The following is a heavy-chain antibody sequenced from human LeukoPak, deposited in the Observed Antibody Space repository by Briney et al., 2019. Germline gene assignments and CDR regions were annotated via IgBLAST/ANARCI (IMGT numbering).Heavy chain of an antibody. V-gene: IGHV4-59*01. D-gene: IGHD4-17*01. Sequence: PSETLSLTCTVSGGSISSYYWSWIRQPPGKGLEWIGYIYYSGSTIYNPSLKSRVTISVDTSKNQFSLKLGSVTAADTAVYYCARYGDYVFDLWGRGTLVTVSS. CDR3: ARYGDYVFDL. CDR2: IYYSGST. CDR1: GGSISSYY. J-gene: IGHJ4*02.